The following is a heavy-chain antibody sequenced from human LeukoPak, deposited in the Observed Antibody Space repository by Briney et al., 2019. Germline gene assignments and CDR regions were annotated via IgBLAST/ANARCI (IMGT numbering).Heavy chain of an antibody. CDR2: IKQDGSEK. J-gene: IGHJ4*02. CDR3: AKAGDYGDYLGY. D-gene: IGHD4-17*01. V-gene: IGHV3-7*03. Sequence: GRSLRLSCAASGFTFSSYWMSWVRQAPGKGLEWVANIKQDGSEKYYADSVKGRFTISRDNAKNSLYLQMNSLRAEDTALYYCAKAGDYGDYLGYWGQGTLVTVSS. CDR1: GFTFSSYW.